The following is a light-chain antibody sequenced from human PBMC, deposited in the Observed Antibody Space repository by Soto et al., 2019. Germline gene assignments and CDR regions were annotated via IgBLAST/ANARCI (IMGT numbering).Light chain of an antibody. J-gene: IGKJ5*01. V-gene: IGKV1D-12*01. CDR2: AAS. Sequence: DIQMTQSPSSVFASVGDSVTITCRASQGISNWLAWYQQKPGKAPKLLIYAASSLQSGVPSRFSGSGSGTEFTLTISRLQPEDFATYECQQANSFPITFGQGTRLEIK. CDR3: QQANSFPIT. CDR1: QGISNW.